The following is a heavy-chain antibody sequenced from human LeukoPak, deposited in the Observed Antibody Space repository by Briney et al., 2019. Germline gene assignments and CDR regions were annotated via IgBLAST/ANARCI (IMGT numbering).Heavy chain of an antibody. CDR2: IYTSGST. D-gene: IGHD2-21*01. Sequence: PSETLSLTCTVSGGSISSGSYYWSWTRQPAGKGLEWIGRIYTSGSTNYNPSLKSRVTISVDTSKNQFSLKLSSVTAADTAVYYCARTPYCGGDCSWDYFDYWGQGTLATVSS. J-gene: IGHJ4*02. CDR3: ARTPYCGGDCSWDYFDY. CDR1: GGSISSGSYY. V-gene: IGHV4-61*02.